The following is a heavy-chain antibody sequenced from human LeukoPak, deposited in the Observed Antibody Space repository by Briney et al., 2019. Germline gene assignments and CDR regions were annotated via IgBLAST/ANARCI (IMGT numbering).Heavy chain of an antibody. CDR1: GHTFTSYG. CDR3: ATTPYYYYGMDV. V-gene: IGHV1-18*01. D-gene: IGHD2-15*01. CDR2: ISAYNGNT. Sequence: ASVKVSCKASGHTFTSYGISWVRQAPGQGLEWMGWISAYNGNTNYAQKLQGRVTMTTDTSTSTAYMELRSLRSDDTAVYYCATTPYYYYGMDVWGQGTTVTVSS. J-gene: IGHJ6*02.